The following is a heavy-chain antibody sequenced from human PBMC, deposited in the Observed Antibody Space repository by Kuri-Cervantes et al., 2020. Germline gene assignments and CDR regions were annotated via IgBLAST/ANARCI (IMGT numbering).Heavy chain of an antibody. CDR3: AKDRGAVAGFAFDT. V-gene: IGHV3-9*01. D-gene: IGHD6-19*01. J-gene: IGHJ3*02. CDR1: GFTFDDYA. CDR2: IRWNSGNI. Sequence: SLKISCAASGFTFDDYAMHWVRQAPGKGLEWVSGIRWNSGNIDYADSVRGRFTISRDNAKNSLYLQMNSLSAEDTALYYCAKDRGAVAGFAFDTWGQGTMVTVSS.